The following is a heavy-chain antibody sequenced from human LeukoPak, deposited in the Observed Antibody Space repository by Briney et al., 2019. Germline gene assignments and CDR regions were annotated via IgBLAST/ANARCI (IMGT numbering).Heavy chain of an antibody. Sequence: PSETLSLTCTGCGGSISSYYWSWIRQPPGKGLEWIGYMDYSGSTNYNPSLKSRVTISADRSKNQLSLKVTSVTAADTAVYYCARDRGSKGGFDYWGQGNLVTVSS. V-gene: IGHV4-59*01. CDR3: ARDRGSKGGFDY. CDR1: GGSISSYY. D-gene: IGHD3-16*01. CDR2: MDYSGST. J-gene: IGHJ4*02.